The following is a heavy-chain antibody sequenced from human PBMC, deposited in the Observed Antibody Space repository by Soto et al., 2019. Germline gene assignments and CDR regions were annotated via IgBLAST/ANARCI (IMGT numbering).Heavy chain of an antibody. CDR1: GFTFSNYA. J-gene: IGHJ3*02. D-gene: IGHD2-2*01. V-gene: IGHV3-23*01. CDR2: ISDNSGTT. Sequence: PGGSLRLSCAASGFTFSNYAMSWVRQAPGKGLEWVSSISDNSGTTYYADSVKGRFTISRDNSRNTLYLQMSSLRAEDTVVYYWVEYQLLSYAFDIWGQGTMCTVSS. CDR3: VEYQLLSYAFDI.